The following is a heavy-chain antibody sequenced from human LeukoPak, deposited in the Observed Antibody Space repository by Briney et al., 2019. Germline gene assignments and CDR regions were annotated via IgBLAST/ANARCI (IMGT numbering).Heavy chain of an antibody. J-gene: IGHJ4*02. V-gene: IGHV3-7*01. D-gene: IGHD3-16*02. CDR1: GFTFRSYW. CDR2: LKQDGSEK. Sequence: GGSLRLSCAASGFTFRSYWMSWVRQAPGKGLEWVANLKQDGSEKYYVDSVKGRFTISRDNAKNSLYLQMNSLRAEDTAVYYCARDDYVWGSYRNFDYWGQGTLVTVSS. CDR3: ARDDYVWGSYRNFDY.